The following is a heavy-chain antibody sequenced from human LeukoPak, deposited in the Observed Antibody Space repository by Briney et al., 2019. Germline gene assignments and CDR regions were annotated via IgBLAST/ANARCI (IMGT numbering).Heavy chain of an antibody. J-gene: IGHJ4*02. V-gene: IGHV5-51*01. CDR3: AKSLVATISSFDY. Sequence: GESLKISXKGSGYSFTSYWIGWVRQMPGKGLEWMGIIYPGDSDTIYSPSFQSQVTISADKSISTAYLQWSSLKASDTAMYYCAKSLVATISSFDYWGQGTLVTVSS. CDR2: IYPGDSDT. D-gene: IGHD5-12*01. CDR1: GYSFTSYW.